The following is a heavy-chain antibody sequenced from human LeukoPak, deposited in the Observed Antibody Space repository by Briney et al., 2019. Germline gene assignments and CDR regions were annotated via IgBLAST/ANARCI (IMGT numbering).Heavy chain of an antibody. V-gene: IGHV1-18*01. D-gene: IGHD6-6*01. J-gene: IGHJ6*02. CDR1: GYTFTSYG. Sequence: ASVKVSCKASGYTFTSYGISWVRPAPGQGLEWMGWISAYNGNTNYAQKLQGRVTMTTDTSTSTAYMELRSLRSDDTAVYYCARVRSRPYYYGMDVWGQGTTVTVSS. CDR3: ARVRSRPYYYGMDV. CDR2: ISAYNGNT.